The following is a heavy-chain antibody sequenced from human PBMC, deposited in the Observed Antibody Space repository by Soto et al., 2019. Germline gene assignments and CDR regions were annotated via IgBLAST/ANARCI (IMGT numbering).Heavy chain of an antibody. Sequence: SVKVSCKASGGTFSSYAISWVRQAPGQGLEWMGGIIPIFGTANYAQKFQDRVTITADESTSTAYMELSSLRSEDTAVYYCARELVGGLGYCSSTSCHNWFDPWGQGTLVTVSS. D-gene: IGHD2-2*01. CDR1: GGTFSSYA. J-gene: IGHJ5*02. V-gene: IGHV1-69*13. CDR2: IIPIFGTA. CDR3: ARELVGGLGYCSSTSCHNWFDP.